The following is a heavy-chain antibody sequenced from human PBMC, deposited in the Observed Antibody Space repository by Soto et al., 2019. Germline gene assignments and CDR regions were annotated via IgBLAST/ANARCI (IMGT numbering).Heavy chain of an antibody. Sequence: PGGSLRLSCAASGFTFSSYWMSWVRQAPGKGLEWVANIKQDGSEKYYLDSVKGRFTISRDNAKNSLYLQMNSLRAEDTAVYYCARGGRPMYYYDSSGYLDYWGQGTLVTVSS. CDR1: GFTFSSYW. CDR3: ARGGRPMYYYDSSGYLDY. V-gene: IGHV3-7*01. CDR2: IKQDGSEK. J-gene: IGHJ4*02. D-gene: IGHD3-22*01.